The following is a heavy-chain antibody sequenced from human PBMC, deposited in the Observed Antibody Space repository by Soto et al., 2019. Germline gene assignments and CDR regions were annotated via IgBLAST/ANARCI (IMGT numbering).Heavy chain of an antibody. CDR3: AKDRIMGSTTFWGMDV. Sequence: EVQLLESGGGLVQPGGSLRLSCAASGFTFSSYAVSWVRQAPGKGLEWVSAIIGSGGRTYYADSVKGRFTISRDNSKNTLYLQMNSLRVEDTAVYYCAKDRIMGSTTFWGMDVWGQGTTVTVSS. CDR2: IIGSGGRT. V-gene: IGHV3-23*01. CDR1: GFTFSSYA. D-gene: IGHD3-16*01. J-gene: IGHJ6*02.